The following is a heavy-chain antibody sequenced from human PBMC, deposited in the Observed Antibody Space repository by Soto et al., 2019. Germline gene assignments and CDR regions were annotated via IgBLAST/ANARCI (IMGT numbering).Heavy chain of an antibody. D-gene: IGHD6-6*01. V-gene: IGHV4-30-4*01. Sequence: SETLSLTCTVSGGSISSGDYYWSWIRQPPGKGLEWIGYIYYSGSTYYNPSLKGRVTISVDTSKNQFSLKLSSVTAADTAVYYCAREYSSSSGVGWFDPWGQGTLVTVSS. CDR1: GGSISSGDYY. CDR2: IYYSGST. CDR3: AREYSSSSGVGWFDP. J-gene: IGHJ5*02.